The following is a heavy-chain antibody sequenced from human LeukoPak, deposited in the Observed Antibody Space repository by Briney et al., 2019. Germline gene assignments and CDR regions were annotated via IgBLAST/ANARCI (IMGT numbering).Heavy chain of an antibody. CDR1: GFTFSSSL. V-gene: IGHV3-7*04. CDR2: IKEDGSEK. Sequence: VGSLRLSCAASGFTFSSSLMSWVRQAPGKGLEWVANIKEDGSEKYYVDSVKGRFTISRDNAKNPLYLQMNSLRAEDPAVYYCAKDLSKVGGQGTLVTASS. CDR3: AKDLSKV. J-gene: IGHJ4*02. D-gene: IGHD2-15*01.